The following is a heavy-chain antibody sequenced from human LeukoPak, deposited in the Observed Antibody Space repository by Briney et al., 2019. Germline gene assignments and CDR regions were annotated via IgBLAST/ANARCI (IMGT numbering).Heavy chain of an antibody. Sequence: SETLSLTCTVSGGSISRGSYFWSWIRQPAGKGLEWIGRVYTSETPKYNPSLKSRVTISVDTSRNQFSLKLSSVTAADTAVYYCARHGYLGGPLDNWFDPWGQGTLVTVSS. D-gene: IGHD6-13*01. CDR1: GGSISRGSYF. J-gene: IGHJ5*02. V-gene: IGHV4-61*02. CDR2: VYTSETP. CDR3: ARHGYLGGPLDNWFDP.